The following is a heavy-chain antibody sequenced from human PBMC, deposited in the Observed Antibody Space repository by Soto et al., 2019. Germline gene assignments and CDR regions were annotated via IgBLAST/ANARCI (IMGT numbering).Heavy chain of an antibody. V-gene: IGHV3-30-3*01. D-gene: IGHD5-18*01. CDR2: ISYDGSNK. CDR3: ARAFLTWDYVDKAMVTPFDY. J-gene: IGHJ4*02. Sequence: LRLSCAASGFTFSSYAMHWVRQAPGKGLEWVAVISYDGSNKYYADSVKGRFTISRDNSKNTLYLQMNSLRAEDTAVYYCARAFLTWDYVDKAMVTPFDYWGQGTLVTVSS. CDR1: GFTFSSYA.